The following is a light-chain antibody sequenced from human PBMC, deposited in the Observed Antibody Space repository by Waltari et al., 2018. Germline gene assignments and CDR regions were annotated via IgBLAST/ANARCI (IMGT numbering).Light chain of an antibody. CDR3: QQYGSSPYT. V-gene: IGKV3-20*01. CDR2: GAS. Sequence: EIVLTQSPGTLPLSPGERATLSCRASQSVSSSYLAWYQQKPGQAPRLLIYGASSRATGIPDRCSGSGSGTDFTLTISRLEPEDFAVYYCQQYGSSPYTFGQGTKLEI. J-gene: IGKJ2*01. CDR1: QSVSSSY.